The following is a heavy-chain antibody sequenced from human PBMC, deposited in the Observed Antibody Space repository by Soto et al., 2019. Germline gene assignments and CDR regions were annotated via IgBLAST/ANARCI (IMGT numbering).Heavy chain of an antibody. CDR1: GFSLTTVGVG. V-gene: IGHV2-5*01. D-gene: IGHD1-1*01. Sequence: QITLKESGPTLVKPTQTLTLTCTFSGFSLTTVGVGGGWIRQPPGKALEWLALIYGNDDEVYSPSLKSRLTLTKGTSKNQVVLTVTDMDPVDAGTYCCARINIHDNSVPRYYYSYAMGVWGQGTTVTVSS. CDR2: IYGNDDE. CDR3: ARINIHDNSVPRYYYSYAMGV. J-gene: IGHJ6*02.